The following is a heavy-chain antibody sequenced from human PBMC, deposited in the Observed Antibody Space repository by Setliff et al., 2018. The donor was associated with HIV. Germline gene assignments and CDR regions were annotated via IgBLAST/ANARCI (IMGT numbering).Heavy chain of an antibody. D-gene: IGHD3-10*01. CDR3: ARVGVDVVRHYYYYMDV. J-gene: IGHJ6*03. V-gene: IGHV4-59*01. Sequence: SETLSLTCTVSGGSISSYYWSWIRQPPGKGLEWIGYIYYSGSTNYNPSLKSRVTIAVDTSKNQFSLKLSSVTAADTAVYYCARVGVDVVRHYYYYMDVWGKGTTVTVSS. CDR2: IYYSGST. CDR1: GGSISSYY.